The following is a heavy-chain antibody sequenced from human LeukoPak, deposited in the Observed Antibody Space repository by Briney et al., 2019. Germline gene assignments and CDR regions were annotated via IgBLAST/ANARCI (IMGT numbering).Heavy chain of an antibody. Sequence: PGASLRLSCAASGFTFTDYIMDWARQDPGKGLEWVRRIRRIRIGDTTESAESVKGRFTTSRADSENSLYLHMNNLKTEDTAVYHCSREGGQGDQSAFDIWGQGTMVTVSS. D-gene: IGHD2-21*01. CDR2: IRRIRIGDTT. CDR1: GFTFTDYI. CDR3: SREGGQGDQSAFDI. V-gene: IGHV3-72*01. J-gene: IGHJ3*02.